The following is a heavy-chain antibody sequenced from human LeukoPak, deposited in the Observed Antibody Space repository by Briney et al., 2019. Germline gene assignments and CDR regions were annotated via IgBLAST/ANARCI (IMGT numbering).Heavy chain of an antibody. V-gene: IGHV1-46*01. D-gene: IGHD3-22*01. J-gene: IGHJ4*02. CDR2: PSGGST. Sequence: PSGGSTSYAQKFQGRVTMTRDTSTSTVYMELSSLRSEDTAVYYCARFDSSGYYGSSLDYWGQGTLVTVSS. CDR3: ARFDSSGYYGSSLDY.